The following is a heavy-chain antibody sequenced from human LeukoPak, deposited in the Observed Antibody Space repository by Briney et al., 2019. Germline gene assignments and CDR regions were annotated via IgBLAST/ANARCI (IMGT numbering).Heavy chain of an antibody. CDR1: GFTFSSYG. D-gene: IGHD5-12*01. V-gene: IGHV3-23*01. Sequence: GGSLRLSCAASGFTFSSYGMSWVRQAPGKGLEWVSGISGNAGSTYYADSVKGRFTISRDNSKNTLYLQMSSLRAEDTAVYHCAKARSGYDFDYWGQGTLVTVSS. J-gene: IGHJ4*02. CDR3: AKARSGYDFDY. CDR2: ISGNAGST.